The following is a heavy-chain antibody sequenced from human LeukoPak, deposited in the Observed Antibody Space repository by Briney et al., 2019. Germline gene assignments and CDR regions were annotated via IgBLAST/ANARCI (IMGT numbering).Heavy chain of an antibody. J-gene: IGHJ4*02. Sequence: PSETLSLTCTVSGGSISGYYWSWIRQPPGKGLEWIAYIYYSGSTNFNPSLKGRVTTSVDTSKNQFSLKVSSVTAADTAVYYCARRHTSGWSFDYWGQGTLVTVSS. D-gene: IGHD6-19*01. CDR1: GGSISGYY. V-gene: IGHV4-59*08. CDR3: ARRHTSGWSFDY. CDR2: IYYSGST.